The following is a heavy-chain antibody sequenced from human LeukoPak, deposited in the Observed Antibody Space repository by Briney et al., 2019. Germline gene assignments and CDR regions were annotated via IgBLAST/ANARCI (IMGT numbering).Heavy chain of an antibody. CDR1: GFTLRSFS. CDR3: VRDNDWAFDY. Sequence: GGSLRLACTASGFTLRSFSMNWVRQAPGKGLEWVSHISPRSDIISYADSVKGRFTISRDNAKNSLYLHMNSLRADDMAVYYCVRDNDWAFDYWGQGTLVPVSS. CDR2: ISPRSDII. J-gene: IGHJ4*02. D-gene: IGHD3-9*01. V-gene: IGHV3-48*01.